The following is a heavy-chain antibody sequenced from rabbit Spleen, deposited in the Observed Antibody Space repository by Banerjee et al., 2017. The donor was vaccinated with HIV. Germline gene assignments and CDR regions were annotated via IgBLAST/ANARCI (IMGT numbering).Heavy chain of an antibody. CDR3: ARDSGSSFSSYGMDL. V-gene: IGHV1S40*01. D-gene: IGHD8-1*01. J-gene: IGHJ6*01. Sequence: LTLTCTASGVSFSGSSYMCWVRQAPGKGLEWIACIDTGSSGFTYFATWAKGRFTCSKASSTTVTLQMTRLTAADTATYFCARDSGSSFSSYGMDLWGPGTLVTVS. CDR1: GVSFSGSSY. CDR2: IDTGSSGFT.